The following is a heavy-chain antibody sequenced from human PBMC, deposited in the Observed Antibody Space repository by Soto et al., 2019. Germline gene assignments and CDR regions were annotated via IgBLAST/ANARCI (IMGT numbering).Heavy chain of an antibody. CDR2: INPNSGGT. J-gene: IGHJ6*02. V-gene: IGHV1-2*02. CDR3: ARDRIAPVYYYYYGMDV. D-gene: IGHD6-13*01. Sequence: GAAGKVSCKACGYTFTGYYMHWVLQAPGQGLEWMGWINPNSGGTNYAQKFQGRVTMTRDTSISTAYMELSRLRSDDTAVYYCARDRIAPVYYYYYGMDVWGQGTTVPVS. CDR1: GYTFTGYY.